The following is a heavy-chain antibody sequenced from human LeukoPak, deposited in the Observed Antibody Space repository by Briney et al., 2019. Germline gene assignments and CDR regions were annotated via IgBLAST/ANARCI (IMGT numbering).Heavy chain of an antibody. CDR3: ARDGSLPDY. V-gene: IGHV3-74*01. Sequence: GGSLRLSCAASGFTFSNYWMHWVRQAPGQGLVWVSRITSDGSITTYAYSVKGRFTISIDNAKNTLYLQMNSLRAEDGAMYYCARDGSLPDYWGQGTLVTVSS. J-gene: IGHJ4*02. CDR2: ITSDGSIT. D-gene: IGHD2-15*01. CDR1: GFTFSNYW.